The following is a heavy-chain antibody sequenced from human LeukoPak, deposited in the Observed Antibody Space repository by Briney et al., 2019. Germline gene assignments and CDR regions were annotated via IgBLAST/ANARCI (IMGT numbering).Heavy chain of an antibody. Sequence: GASVKVSCKASGYTFTGYYMHWVRQAPGQGLEWMGWINPDSGGTNYAQKFQGRVTMSSDTSITTAYMELSRLRSDDTAVYYCARGGSSTWFAAAYWGQGTLVTVSS. CDR2: INPDSGGT. D-gene: IGHD6-13*01. CDR3: ARGGSSTWFAAAY. CDR1: GYTFTGYY. J-gene: IGHJ4*02. V-gene: IGHV1-2*02.